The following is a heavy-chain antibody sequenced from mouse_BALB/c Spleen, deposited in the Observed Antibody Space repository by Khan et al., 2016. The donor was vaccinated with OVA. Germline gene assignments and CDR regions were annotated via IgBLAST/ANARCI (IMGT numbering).Heavy chain of an antibody. CDR2: VSTGGSYT. J-gene: IGHJ3*01. CDR1: GFTFSTYG. CDR3: TRLAYNDDSEGCAY. Sequence: EVQLLETGGDLVKPGGSLKLSCAASGFTFSTYGMSWVRQAPDKRLEWVATVSTGGSYTYYPASVKGRFTISRDNAKNPLYLQLSGLRSEDTAMFYCTRLAYNDDSEGCAYWGQGTLVTVSA. V-gene: IGHV5-6*01. D-gene: IGHD1-3*01.